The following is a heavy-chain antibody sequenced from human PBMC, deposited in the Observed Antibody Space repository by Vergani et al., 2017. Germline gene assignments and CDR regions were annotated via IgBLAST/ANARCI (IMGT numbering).Heavy chain of an antibody. J-gene: IGHJ4*02. CDR3: ARDNRDHSGWYHSDY. CDR2: IYYSGST. D-gene: IGHD6-19*01. Sequence: QVQLQESGPGLVKPSETLSLTCTVSGGSISSYYWRWIRQPPGKGLEWIGYIYYSGSTNYNPSLKSRVTISVDTSKNQFSLKLSSVTAADTAVYYCARDNRDHSGWYHSDYWGQGTLVSVSS. CDR1: GGSISSYY. V-gene: IGHV4-59*01.